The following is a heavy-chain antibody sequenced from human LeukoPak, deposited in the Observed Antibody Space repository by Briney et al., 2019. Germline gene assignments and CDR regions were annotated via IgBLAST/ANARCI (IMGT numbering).Heavy chain of an antibody. D-gene: IGHD6-6*01. J-gene: IGHJ3*02. Sequence: GASVKVSCKASGYTFTGYYMHWVRQAPGQGLEWMGWINPNSGGTNYAQKFQGRVTMTRDTSISTAYMELSRLRSDDTAVYYCARDNIWVYSSSSSDAFDIWGQGTMVTVSS. CDR1: GYTFTGYY. V-gene: IGHV1-2*02. CDR2: INPNSGGT. CDR3: ARDNIWVYSSSSSDAFDI.